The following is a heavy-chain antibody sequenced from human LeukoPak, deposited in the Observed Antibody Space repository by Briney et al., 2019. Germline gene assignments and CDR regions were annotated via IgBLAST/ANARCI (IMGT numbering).Heavy chain of an antibody. CDR1: GGSISSSSYY. D-gene: IGHD6-13*01. CDR2: INYSGST. V-gene: IGHV4-39*07. Sequence: SETLSLTCTVSGGSISSSSYYWDWIRQPPGKGLEWIGSINYSGSTYYNPSLESRVIISVDTSKNQFSLKMSSVTAADTAVYYCARATRYSSSWPFDYWGQGTLVTVSS. J-gene: IGHJ4*02. CDR3: ARATRYSSSWPFDY.